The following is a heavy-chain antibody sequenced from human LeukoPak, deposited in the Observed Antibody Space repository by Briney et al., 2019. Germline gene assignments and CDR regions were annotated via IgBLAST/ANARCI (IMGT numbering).Heavy chain of an antibody. CDR3: SRHYDSDSSGDPDWFDP. D-gene: IGHD3-22*01. J-gene: IGHJ5*02. V-gene: IGHV4-59*08. CDR2: ISNSGRT. Sequence: LETLSLTCTVSGASVTIDYWGWIRQPPGKGLEWIGHISNSGRTNYKSSLKSRVTMSLDTSRNQFSLKLASVTAADTAIYYCSRHYDSDSSGDPDWFDPWGQGILVTVSS. CDR1: GASVTIDY.